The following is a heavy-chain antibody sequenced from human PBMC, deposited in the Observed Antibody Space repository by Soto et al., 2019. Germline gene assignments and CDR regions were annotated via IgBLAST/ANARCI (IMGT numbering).Heavy chain of an antibody. J-gene: IGHJ5*02. CDR1: GYTFTNSD. V-gene: IGHV1-18*01. D-gene: IGHD2-2*01. CDR3: ARVVPGAEAWFGP. CDR2: ISLYSDGT. Sequence: APVKVSCTASGYTFTNSDINWLLQAPGQPLEWLGWISLYSDGTNYAQKFQGRVYMTTDTSTTTAYMELRSLRSDDTAVYYCARVVPGAEAWFGPWGQGTLVTVS.